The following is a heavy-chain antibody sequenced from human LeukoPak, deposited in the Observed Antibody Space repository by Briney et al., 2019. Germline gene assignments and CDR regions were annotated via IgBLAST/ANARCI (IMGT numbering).Heavy chain of an antibody. J-gene: IGHJ6*02. CDR2: IWYDGSNK. V-gene: IGHV3-33*06. CDR1: GFTFSSYG. D-gene: IGHD3-16*01. Sequence: GRSLRLSCAASGFTFSSYGMHWVRQAPGKGLEWVAVIWYDGSNKYYADSVKGRFTISRDNSKNTLYLQMNSLRAEDTAVYYCAKDYVWEGAPYYYYGMDVWGQGTTVTVSS. CDR3: AKDYVWEGAPYYYYGMDV.